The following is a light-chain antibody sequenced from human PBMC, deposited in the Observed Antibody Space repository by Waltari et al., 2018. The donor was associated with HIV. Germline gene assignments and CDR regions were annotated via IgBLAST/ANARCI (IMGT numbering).Light chain of an antibody. Sequence: QSVLTQPLSASGTPGQRVTISCSGGSSHIGDFSVSWYQHLPGAAPKPLIYANNQRPSGVPDRFSGSRSGTSASLAISGLRSEDEAVYSCAVWDDSLRGGVFGGGTKLTVL. CDR3: AVWDDSLRGGV. V-gene: IGLV1-47*01. CDR1: SSHIGDFS. J-gene: IGLJ3*02. CDR2: ANN.